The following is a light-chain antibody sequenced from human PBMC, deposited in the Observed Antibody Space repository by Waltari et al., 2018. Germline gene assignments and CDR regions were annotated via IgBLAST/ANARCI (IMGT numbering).Light chain of an antibody. V-gene: IGKV3-20*01. Sequence: EIVLTQSPGTLSLSLGARATLSFRASQSVTSISLTWYQRKLGQAPRLLIYGTSTRATGIPDRFSGSGSGTDFTLTISRLEPEDFAVYYCQQYDGEVVTFGGGTKVEI. CDR3: QQYDGEVVT. CDR2: GTS. J-gene: IGKJ4*01. CDR1: QSVTSIS.